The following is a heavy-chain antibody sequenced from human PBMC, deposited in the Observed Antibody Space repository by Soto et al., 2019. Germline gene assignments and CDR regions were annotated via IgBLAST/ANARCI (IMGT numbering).Heavy chain of an antibody. D-gene: IGHD6-13*01. Sequence: SETLSLTCTVSGGSISSSSYYWGWIRQPPGKGLEWIGSIYYSGSTYYNPSLKSRVTISVDTSKNQFSLKLSSVTAADTAVYYCARRGIAAAGVVWGQGTLVTVSS. CDR1: GGSISSSSYY. CDR3: ARRGIAAAGVV. CDR2: IYYSGST. J-gene: IGHJ4*02. V-gene: IGHV4-39*01.